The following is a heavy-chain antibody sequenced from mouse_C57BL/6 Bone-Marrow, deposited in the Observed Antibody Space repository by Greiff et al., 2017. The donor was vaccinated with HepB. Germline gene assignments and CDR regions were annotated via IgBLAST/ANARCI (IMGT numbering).Heavy chain of an antibody. CDR2: IYPRSGNT. CDR1: GYTFTSYG. D-gene: IGHD2-1*01. J-gene: IGHJ3*01. V-gene: IGHV1-81*01. CDR3: ARGYGNPFAY. Sequence: VQVVESGAELARPGASVKLSCKASGYTFTSYGISWVKQRTGQGLEWIGEIYPRSGNTYYNEKFKGKATLTADKSSSTAYMELRSLTSEDSAVYFCARGYGNPFAYWGQGTLVTVSA.